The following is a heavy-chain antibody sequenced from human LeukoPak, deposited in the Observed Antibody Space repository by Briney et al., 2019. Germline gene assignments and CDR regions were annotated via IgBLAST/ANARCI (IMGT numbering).Heavy chain of an antibody. V-gene: IGHV3-7*01. J-gene: IGHJ4*02. CDR2: IKEDGSEK. D-gene: IGHD6-19*01. CDR3: ARSTGVGGWFH. Sequence: GGSLRLSCAASGFTFSNYWMSWVRQAPGKGLEWVANIKEDGSEKHYVGPVKGRFTISRDNAKNSLYLQMNSLRVDDAAVYYCARSTGVGGWFHWGQGTLVTVSS. CDR1: GFTFSNYW.